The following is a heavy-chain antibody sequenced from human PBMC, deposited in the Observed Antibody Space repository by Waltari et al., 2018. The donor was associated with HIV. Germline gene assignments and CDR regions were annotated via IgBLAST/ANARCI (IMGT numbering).Heavy chain of an antibody. CDR1: GFPFINAW. J-gene: IGHJ4*02. CDR2: IKSKNDGGTI. CDR3: VTDAVAVPLDTAY. D-gene: IGHD2-21*01. V-gene: IGHV3-15*01. Sequence: EVHLVESGGGLVQPGGSLSVSCTVSGFPFINAWMSWVRQAPGKGLEWLGRIKSKNDGGTIDYAAPVKDRFTILRDDSKHTLYLEMSSLKIEDTGIYYCVTDAVAVPLDTAYWGQGTLVTVSS.